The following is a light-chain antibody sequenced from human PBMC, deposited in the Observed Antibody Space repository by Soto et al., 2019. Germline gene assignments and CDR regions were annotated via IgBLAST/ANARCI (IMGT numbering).Light chain of an antibody. Sequence: EIVLTQSPATLSLSPGERVTLSCRASQSVSSNLAWYQQKPGQAPRPLIYGASTRATGIPARFSGSGSGTEFTLTISSLQPADFATYYCQQADNFPWTFGQGTKVDI. CDR2: GAS. V-gene: IGKV3-15*01. CDR3: QQADNFPWT. CDR1: QSVSSN. J-gene: IGKJ1*01.